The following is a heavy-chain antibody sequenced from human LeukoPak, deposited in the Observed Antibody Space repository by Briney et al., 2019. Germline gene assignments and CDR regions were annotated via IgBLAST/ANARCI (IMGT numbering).Heavy chain of an antibody. Sequence: GGSLRLSCAASGFTFSDYYISWIRQAPGKGLEWVSYISRSGSYTNYADSVKGRFTISRDNSKNTLFLQMNSLRAEDTAVYYCARLGAAADLDSFYGMDVWGHGTTVTVSS. J-gene: IGHJ6*02. D-gene: IGHD6-13*01. CDR2: ISRSGSYT. CDR1: GFTFSDYY. V-gene: IGHV3-11*03. CDR3: ARLGAAADLDSFYGMDV.